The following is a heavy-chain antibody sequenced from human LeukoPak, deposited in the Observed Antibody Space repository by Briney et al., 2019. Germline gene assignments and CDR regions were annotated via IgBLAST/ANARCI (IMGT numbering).Heavy chain of an antibody. CDR1: GGSISSYY. D-gene: IGHD1-1*01. CDR2: IYDSGST. V-gene: IGHV4-59*01. CDR3: ARVGGTNYYYYGMDV. J-gene: IGHJ6*02. Sequence: SETLSFTCTGSGGSISSYYWSWLRQPPGKGLEWIGYIYDSGSTNYNPSLKSRVTISVDTSKNQFSLKLSSVTAADTAVYYCARVGGTNYYYYGMDVWGQGTTVTVSS.